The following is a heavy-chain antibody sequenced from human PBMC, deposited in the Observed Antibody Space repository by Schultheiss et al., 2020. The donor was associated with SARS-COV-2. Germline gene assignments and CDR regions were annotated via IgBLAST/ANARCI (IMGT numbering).Heavy chain of an antibody. CDR1: GFTFSSYW. J-gene: IGHJ3*02. Sequence: GGSLRLSCAASGFTFSSYWMSWVRQAPGKGLEWVSAISGSGGSTYYADSVKGRFTISRDNSKNTLYLQMNSLRAEDTAVYYCAKDFSSGWYVQAFDIWGQGTMVTVSS. D-gene: IGHD6-19*01. V-gene: IGHV3-23*01. CDR3: AKDFSSGWYVQAFDI. CDR2: ISGSGGST.